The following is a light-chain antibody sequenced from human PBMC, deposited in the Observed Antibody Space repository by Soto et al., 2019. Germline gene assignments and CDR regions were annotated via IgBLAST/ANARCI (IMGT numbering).Light chain of an antibody. CDR1: SSDVGNYNY. Sequence: QSALTQSASVSGSPGQSITISCTGTSSDVGNYNYVSWYQQHPGEVPKLIIFNVNNRPSGVSNRFSGSKSGNTASLTISGLQAEDDADYYCSSCTSSTTYVFGTGTKVTVL. V-gene: IGLV2-14*01. J-gene: IGLJ1*01. CDR2: NVN. CDR3: SSCTSSTTYV.